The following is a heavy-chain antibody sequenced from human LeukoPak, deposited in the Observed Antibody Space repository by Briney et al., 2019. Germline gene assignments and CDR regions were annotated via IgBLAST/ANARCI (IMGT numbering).Heavy chain of an antibody. CDR2: ISYDGGSQ. Sequence: PGGSLRLSCAASGFTFSSYGMHWVRQAPGKGLEWVAVISYDGGSQHYADSVKGRFTISRDNSKNTLYLQMNSLRPEGTAVYFCARGGPLGHDAFDIWGQGTMVTVSS. V-gene: IGHV3-30*03. CDR3: ARGGPLGHDAFDI. CDR1: GFTFSSYG. J-gene: IGHJ3*02.